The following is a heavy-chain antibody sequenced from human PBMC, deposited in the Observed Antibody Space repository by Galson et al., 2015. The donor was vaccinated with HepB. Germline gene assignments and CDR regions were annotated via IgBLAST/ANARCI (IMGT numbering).Heavy chain of an antibody. CDR3: ARGWQWLVVTSHYFDY. CDR2: INPNSGGT. D-gene: IGHD6-19*01. Sequence: SVKVSCKASGYTFTGYYMHWVRQAPGQGLEWMGWINPNSGGTNYAQKFQGRVTMTRDTSISTAYMELSRLRSDDTAVYYCARGWQWLVVTSHYFDYWGQGTLVTVSS. J-gene: IGHJ4*02. V-gene: IGHV1-2*02. CDR1: GYTFTGYY.